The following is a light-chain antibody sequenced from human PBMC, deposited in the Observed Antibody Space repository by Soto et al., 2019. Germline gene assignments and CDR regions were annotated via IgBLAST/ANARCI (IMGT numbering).Light chain of an antibody. CDR2: GAS. V-gene: IGKV3-15*01. CDR3: QQDNNWPSFT. Sequence: VMTQSPATLSVSPGERATLSCRASQSISSNLAWYQQKPGQSPRLLIYGASIRATGIPARFSGSGSGTECTITISSLPSEDFAVYFCQQDNNWPSFTVGQGTKLEIK. J-gene: IGKJ2*01. CDR1: QSISSN.